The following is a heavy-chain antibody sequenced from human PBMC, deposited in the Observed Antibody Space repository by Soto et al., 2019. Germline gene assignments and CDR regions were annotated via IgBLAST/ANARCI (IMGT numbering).Heavy chain of an antibody. CDR3: ARMSRMDLNYYYYMDV. J-gene: IGHJ6*03. CDR2: IDWDDDK. V-gene: IGHV2-70*11. Sequence: SGPTLVNPTQTLTLTCTFSGFSLSTSGMCVSWIRQPPGKALEWLARIDWDDDKYYSTSLKTRLTISKDTSKNQVVLTMTNMDPVDTATYYCARMSRMDLNYYYYMDVWGKGTTVTVSS. CDR1: GFSLSTSGMC.